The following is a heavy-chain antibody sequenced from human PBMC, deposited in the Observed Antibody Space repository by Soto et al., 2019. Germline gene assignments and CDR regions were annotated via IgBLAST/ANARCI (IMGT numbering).Heavy chain of an antibody. CDR3: ARGGKYYYDSSGYPPGYGMDV. J-gene: IGHJ6*02. V-gene: IGHV4-30-2*01. CDR2: IYHSGST. CDR1: GGSISSGGYS. Sequence: SETLSLTCAVSGGSISSGGYSWSWIRQPPGKGLEWIGYIYHSGSTYYNPSLKSRVTISVDRSKNQSSLKLSSVTAADTAVYYCARGGKYYYDSSGYPPGYGMDVWGQGTTVTVSS. D-gene: IGHD3-22*01.